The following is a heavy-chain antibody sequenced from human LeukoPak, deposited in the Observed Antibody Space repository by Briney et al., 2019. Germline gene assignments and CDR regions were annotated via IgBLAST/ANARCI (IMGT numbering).Heavy chain of an antibody. V-gene: IGHV3-53*01. CDR1: GFTVSSNY. CDR2: IYSGGST. Sequence: PGGSLRLSCAASGFTVSSNYMSWVRQAPGKGLEWVSVIYSGGSTYYADSVKGRFTISRDNSKNTLYLQMNSLRAEDTAVYYCARGSNWNDNWSDPWGQGTLVTVSS. CDR3: ARGSNWNDNWSDP. J-gene: IGHJ5*02. D-gene: IGHD1-20*01.